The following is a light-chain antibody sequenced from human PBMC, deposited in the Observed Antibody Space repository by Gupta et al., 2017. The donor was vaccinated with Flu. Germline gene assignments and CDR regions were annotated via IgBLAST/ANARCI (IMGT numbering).Light chain of an antibody. J-gene: IGLJ3*02. CDR3: VLYMGGGISV. V-gene: IGLV8-61*01. CDR1: SGSVSTTYY. Sequence: QTVVTQEPSFSVSPGGTVTLTCGLTSGSVSTTYYPSWYQQTPGQAPRPLIYSTDTRSSGVPDRFSGSILGNKAALTITGAQADDESDYYCVLYMGGGISVFGGGTKLTVL. CDR2: STD.